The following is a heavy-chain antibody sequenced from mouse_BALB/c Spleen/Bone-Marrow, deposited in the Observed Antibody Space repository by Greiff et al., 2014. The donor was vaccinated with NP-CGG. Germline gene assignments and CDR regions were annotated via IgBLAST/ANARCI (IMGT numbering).Heavy chain of an antibody. CDR3: ARQGYYGYSDY. J-gene: IGHJ2*01. D-gene: IGHD1-2*01. V-gene: IGHV4-1*02. Sequence: EVKLQESGGGLVQPGGSLKLSCAASGFDFSRYWMSWVRQAPGKGLEWIGEINPDSSTINYTQSLKDKFIISRDNAKNTLYLQMSKVRSEDTARYYCARQGYYGYSDYWGQGTTLTVSS. CDR1: GFDFSRYW. CDR2: INPDSSTI.